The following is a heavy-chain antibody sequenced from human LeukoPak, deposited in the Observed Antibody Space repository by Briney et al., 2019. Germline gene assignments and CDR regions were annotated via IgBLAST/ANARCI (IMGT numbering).Heavy chain of an antibody. CDR1: GFTFRSYW. V-gene: IGHV3-7*03. Sequence: GGSLRLSCVGSGFTFRSYWMSWVRQAPGKGLEWVAKIKEDGSEDYYLDSVKGRFTISRDNTKNSLYLQMNSLRVEDTAFYYCAKDNRRHYTSGPNPDSLHWGQGALVTVSS. CDR3: AKDNRRHYTSGPNPDSLH. J-gene: IGHJ4*02. D-gene: IGHD6-19*01. CDR2: IKEDGSED.